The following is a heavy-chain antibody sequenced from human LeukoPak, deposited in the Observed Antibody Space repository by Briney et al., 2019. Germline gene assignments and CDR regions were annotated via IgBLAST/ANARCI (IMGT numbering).Heavy chain of an antibody. J-gene: IGHJ4*02. Sequence: GASVKVSCKASGYTFTGYYMHWVRQAPGQGLEWMGWINPNSGGTNYAQKFQGRVTMTRDTSISTAYMELSRLRSDDTAVYYCARGKDYDFWSGPTDCWGQGTLVTVSS. CDR3: ARGKDYDFWSGPTDC. CDR1: GYTFTGYY. V-gene: IGHV1-2*02. D-gene: IGHD3-3*01. CDR2: INPNSGGT.